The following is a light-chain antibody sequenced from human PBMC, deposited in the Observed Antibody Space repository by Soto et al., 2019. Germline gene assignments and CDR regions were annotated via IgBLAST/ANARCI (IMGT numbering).Light chain of an antibody. Sequence: QSALTQPASVSGSPGQSITISCTGTSSHLGTYNFVSWYQQHPGKAPKVVIYEGHKRPSGVPDRFSGSTSVNTASLTISGLQTDDEADYYCCLYVGATTYVFGTGTKVTVL. CDR2: EGH. V-gene: IGLV2-23*01. CDR1: SSHLGTYNF. J-gene: IGLJ1*01. CDR3: CLYVGATTYV.